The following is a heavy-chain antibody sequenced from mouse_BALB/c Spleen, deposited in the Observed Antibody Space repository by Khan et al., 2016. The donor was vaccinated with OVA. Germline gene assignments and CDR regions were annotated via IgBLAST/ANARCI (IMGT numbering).Heavy chain of an antibody. CDR3: ERRGLRWDFDY. CDR2: ISPSTGYT. J-gene: IGHJ2*01. CDR1: GYTFINYW. D-gene: IGHD1-1*01. Sequence: VQLQQSGAELAKPGASVKMSCKASGYTFINYWILWVKQRPGQGLEWIGYISPSTGYTEYNQNFKDKATLTADKSSSTAYMHLSSLTSEDSAVYYCERRGLRWDFDYWGQGTTLTVSS. V-gene: IGHV1-7*01.